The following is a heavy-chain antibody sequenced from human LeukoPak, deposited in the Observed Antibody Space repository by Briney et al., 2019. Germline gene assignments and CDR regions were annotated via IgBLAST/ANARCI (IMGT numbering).Heavy chain of an antibody. V-gene: IGHV1-18*01. CDR2: ISAYNGNT. D-gene: IGHD1-7*01. CDR3: ARDHSKWRITGTAAFDI. CDR1: GYTFTSYG. Sequence: GASVKVSRKASGYTFTSYGISWVRQAPGQGLEWMGWISAYNGNTKYAQKLQGRVTMTTDTYTQTAYIELKSLRSDDTAVYYCARDHSKWRITGTAAFDIWGQGTMVTVSS. J-gene: IGHJ3*02.